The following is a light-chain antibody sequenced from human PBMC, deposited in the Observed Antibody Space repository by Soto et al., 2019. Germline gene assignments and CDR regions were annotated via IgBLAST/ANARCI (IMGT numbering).Light chain of an antibody. V-gene: IGKV3-11*01. Sequence: EIVLTQVPATLSLSPGERATLSCRASQSVSSYLAWYQQKPGQAPRLLIYDASNRATGIPARFSGSGSGTDFTLTISSLEPEDFAVYYCQQRSNWPLTFGGATRWIS. CDR2: DAS. CDR1: QSVSSY. J-gene: IGKJ4*01. CDR3: QQRSNWPLT.